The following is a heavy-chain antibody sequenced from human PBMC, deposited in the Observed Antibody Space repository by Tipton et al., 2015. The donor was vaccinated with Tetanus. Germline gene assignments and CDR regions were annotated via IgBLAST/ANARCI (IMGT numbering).Heavy chain of an antibody. V-gene: IGHV4-59*12. Sequence: TLSLTCTVSGGSISSYYWSWIRQPPGKGLEWIGYIYYSGSTYYNPSLKSRVTISVDTSKNQFSLKLSSVTAADTAVYYCTREERAGGGYFDYWGQGTLVTVSS. J-gene: IGHJ4*02. CDR3: TREERAGGGYFDY. CDR2: IYYSGST. CDR1: GGSISSYY. D-gene: IGHD5-24*01.